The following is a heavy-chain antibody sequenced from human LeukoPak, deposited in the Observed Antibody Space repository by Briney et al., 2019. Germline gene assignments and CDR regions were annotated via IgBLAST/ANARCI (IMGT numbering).Heavy chain of an antibody. J-gene: IGHJ3*02. CDR3: ARDLCGGDCYDDAFDI. D-gene: IGHD2-21*01. CDR2: ISSSSSTI. Sequence: QPGGSLRLSCAASGFTFSSYSMNWVRQAPGKGLEWVSYISSSSSTIYYAVSVKGRFTISRDNAKNSLYLQMNSLRAEDTAVYYCARDLCGGDCYDDAFDIWGQGTMVTVSS. CDR1: GFTFSSYS. V-gene: IGHV3-48*04.